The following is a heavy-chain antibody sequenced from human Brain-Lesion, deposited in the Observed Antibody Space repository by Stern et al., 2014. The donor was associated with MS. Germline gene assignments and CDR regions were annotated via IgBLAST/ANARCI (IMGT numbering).Heavy chain of an antibody. J-gene: IGHJ4*02. V-gene: IGHV3-53*01. Sequence: EVQLLESGGGLIQPGGSLRLSCAASGFTVSNTYMSWVRQAPGKGLEWVSIIYSSGTTSYADSVQGRFTISRDNSWNTLYLQMNSLTAEDTAVYYCARVRISIGAFDYWGQGTLVTVSS. D-gene: IGHD3-16*01. CDR1: GFTVSNTY. CDR2: IYSSGTT. CDR3: ARVRISIGAFDY.